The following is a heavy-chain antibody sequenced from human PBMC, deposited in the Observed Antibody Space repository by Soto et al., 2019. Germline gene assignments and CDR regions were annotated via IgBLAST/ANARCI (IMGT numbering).Heavy chain of an antibody. J-gene: IGHJ4*02. CDR3: ERDITGDGYNYVDC. V-gene: IGHV3-33*01. Sequence: QVQLVESGGGVVQPGRSLRLSCAASGFTFSSYGMHWVRQAPGKGLEWVAVIWYDGSNKYYADSVKGRFTISRDNSKNTMYLQMNSLRAEDTAVYYCERDITGDGYNYVDCWGQGTLVTVSS. CDR1: GFTFSSYG. CDR2: IWYDGSNK. D-gene: IGHD1-20*01.